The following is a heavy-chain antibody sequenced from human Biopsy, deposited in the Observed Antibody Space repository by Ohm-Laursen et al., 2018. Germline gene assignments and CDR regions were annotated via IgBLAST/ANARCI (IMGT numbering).Heavy chain of an antibody. Sequence: SQTLSLTCVVYGESFNGYYWSWIRQTPGKGLEWIGEINHSGRTNYNPSLKSRANISVDTSKNQFSLKVRSVTAADTAVYYCVRGVDYYDPYHYYALDVWGQGTTVTVS. CDR3: VRGVDYYDPYHYYALDV. CDR2: INHSGRT. D-gene: IGHD3-22*01. J-gene: IGHJ6*02. V-gene: IGHV4-34*01. CDR1: GESFNGYY.